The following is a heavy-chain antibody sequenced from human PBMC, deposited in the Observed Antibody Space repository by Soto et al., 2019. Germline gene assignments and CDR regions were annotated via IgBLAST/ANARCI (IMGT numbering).Heavy chain of an antibody. D-gene: IGHD2-15*01. CDR1: GFTFSSYA. CDR2: ISYDGSNK. Sequence: GGSLRLSCAASGFTFSSYAMHWVRQAPGKGLEWVAVISYDGSNKYYADSVKGRFTISRDNSKNTLYLQMNSLRAEDTAVYYCARSPSGGADCSGGSCYSYYYYGMDVWGQGTTVTVSS. J-gene: IGHJ6*02. CDR3: ARSPSGGADCSGGSCYSYYYYGMDV. V-gene: IGHV3-30-3*01.